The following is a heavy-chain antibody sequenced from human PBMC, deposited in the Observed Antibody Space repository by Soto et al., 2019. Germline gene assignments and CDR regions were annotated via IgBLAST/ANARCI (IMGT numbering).Heavy chain of an antibody. J-gene: IGHJ6*02. Sequence: EVQLVESGGGLIQPGGSLRLSCAASGFTFNTYEMNWVRQAPGKGLEWVSYISSSGSTTYYADSVKGRFTVSRDNAKNSLFLQMNSLRAEDTAVYYCARVYRSSSGKGMDVWGQGTTVTVSS. D-gene: IGHD6-6*01. CDR1: GFTFNTYE. CDR2: ISSSGSTT. V-gene: IGHV3-48*03. CDR3: ARVYRSSSGKGMDV.